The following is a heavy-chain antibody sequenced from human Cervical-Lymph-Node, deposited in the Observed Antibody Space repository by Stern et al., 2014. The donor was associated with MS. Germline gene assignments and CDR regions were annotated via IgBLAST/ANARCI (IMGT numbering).Heavy chain of an antibody. D-gene: IGHD6-19*01. V-gene: IGHV1-69*01. CDR1: GGTFSSYA. CDR2: IIPIFGTA. Sequence: QMQLVQSGAEVRKPSSSVKVSCKASGGTFSSYAISWVRQAPGQGLEWMGGIIPIFGTANYAQKFQGRVTITADESTSTAYMELSSLRSEDTAVYYCARDPLNSSGWYYYYYGMDVWGQGTTVTVSS. CDR3: ARDPLNSSGWYYYYYGMDV. J-gene: IGHJ6*02.